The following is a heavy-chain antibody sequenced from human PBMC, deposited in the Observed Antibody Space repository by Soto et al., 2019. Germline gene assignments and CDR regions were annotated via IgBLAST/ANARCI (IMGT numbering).Heavy chain of an antibody. J-gene: IGHJ6*02. Sequence: ASVKVSCKASGYTFTGYYMHWVRQAPGQGLERMGWINPNSGGTNYAQKFQGRVTMTRDTSISTAYMELSRLRSDDTAVYYCARDPGIVVVVAAAERYYYGMDVWGQGTTVTVSS. V-gene: IGHV1-2*02. CDR2: INPNSGGT. CDR1: GYTFTGYY. D-gene: IGHD2-15*01. CDR3: ARDPGIVVVVAAAERYYYGMDV.